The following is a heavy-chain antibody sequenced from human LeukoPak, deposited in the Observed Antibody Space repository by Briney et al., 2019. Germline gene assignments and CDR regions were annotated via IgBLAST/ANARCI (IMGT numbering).Heavy chain of an antibody. CDR2: MNPNSGVT. Sequence: ASVKVSCKASGYTFNAYYVHWVRQAPGQGLEWMGWMNPNSGVTNYAQKFQGRVTMTRDTSISAAYMELSSLISDDTAVYYCARAFGSDSSVKSFYYMGVCGKGSTVTVSS. D-gene: IGHD6-6*01. J-gene: IGHJ6*03. CDR3: ARAFGSDSSVKSFYYMGV. CDR1: GYTFNAYY. V-gene: IGHV1-2*02.